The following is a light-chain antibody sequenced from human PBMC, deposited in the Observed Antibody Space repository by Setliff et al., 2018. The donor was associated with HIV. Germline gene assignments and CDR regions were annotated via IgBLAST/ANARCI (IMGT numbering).Light chain of an antibody. V-gene: IGLV2-14*03. Sequence: QSALAQPASVSGSPGQSITISCTGTSSDVGGYTYVSWNQQHPGKAPKLIIYEVRNRPSGASTRFSGSKSGNTASLTISGLQPEDEADYYCASYAITNTLPFGTGTKGTVL. CDR3: ASYAITNTLP. CDR1: SSDVGGYTY. J-gene: IGLJ1*01. CDR2: EVR.